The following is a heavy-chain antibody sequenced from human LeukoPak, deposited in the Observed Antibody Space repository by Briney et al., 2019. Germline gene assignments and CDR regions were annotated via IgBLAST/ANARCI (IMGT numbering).Heavy chain of an antibody. J-gene: IGHJ4*02. D-gene: IGHD2/OR15-2a*01. CDR3: AKDLRDENSIYTHLD. CDR1: GFTFRTYG. CDR2: IRYDGRET. V-gene: IGHV3-30*02. Sequence: GGSLRLSCAASGFTFRTYGIHWVRQAPGMGLEWVTFIRYDGRETHYAESVKGRFSISRDNSKNTAYLHMNSLRVEDAAVYYCAKDLRDENSIYTHLDWGQGTLVTVSS.